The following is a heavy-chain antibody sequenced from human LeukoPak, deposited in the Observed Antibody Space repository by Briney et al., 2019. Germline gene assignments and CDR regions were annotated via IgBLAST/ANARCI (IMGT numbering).Heavy chain of an antibody. CDR3: ARDKGRTIEIDI. V-gene: IGHV1-18*01. CDR1: GYTFTSYG. D-gene: IGHD1/OR15-1a*01. Sequence: ASVKVSCKASGYTFTSYGISWVRQAPGQGLEGMGWISAYNGNTNYAQKLQGRVTMPTDTSTSPPYVELTSLRSDDTAVYYGARDKGRTIEIDIWRQGTMVTVSS. CDR2: ISAYNGNT. J-gene: IGHJ3*02.